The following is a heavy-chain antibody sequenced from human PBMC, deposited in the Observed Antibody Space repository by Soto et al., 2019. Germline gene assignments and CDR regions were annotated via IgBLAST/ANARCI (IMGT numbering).Heavy chain of an antibody. Sequence: PXESLKISCKCSGYSFTSYWINWVRQMPGKGLEWMGIIYPGDSDTRYSPSFQGQVTISADKSIDTAYLQWRSLKASDTAVYYCARHHGSPGSYFGLDVWGQGTTVTVSS. D-gene: IGHD6-13*01. J-gene: IGHJ6*02. CDR3: ARHHGSPGSYFGLDV. CDR2: IYPGDSDT. CDR1: GYSFTSYW. V-gene: IGHV5-51*01.